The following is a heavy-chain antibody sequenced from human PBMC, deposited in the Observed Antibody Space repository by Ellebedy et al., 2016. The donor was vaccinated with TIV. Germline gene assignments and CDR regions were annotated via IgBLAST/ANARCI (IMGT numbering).Heavy chain of an antibody. D-gene: IGHD6-19*01. CDR3: ARARSSGWLHTPDY. J-gene: IGHJ4*02. V-gene: IGHV1-46*04. CDR2: INPYSGST. CDR1: GYTFTSYD. Sequence: AASVKVSCKASGYTFTSYDINWVRQAPGQGLEWMGIINPYSGSTTYAQKLQGRLTMTRDTSTSTVYMELSSLRSEDTAVYYCARARSSGWLHTPDYWGQGLLVTVSS.